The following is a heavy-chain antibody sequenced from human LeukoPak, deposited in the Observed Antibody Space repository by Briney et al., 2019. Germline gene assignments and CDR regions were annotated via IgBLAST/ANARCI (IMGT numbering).Heavy chain of an antibody. D-gene: IGHD6-13*01. CDR1: GFTFNIYS. V-gene: IGHV3-21*01. CDR3: ARPGIAAAGTGGMDA. J-gene: IGHJ6*02. Sequence: GGSLRLSCAASGFTFNIYSMSWVRQAPGKGLEWVSSISSSSSYIYYADSVKGRFTISRDNAKNSLYLQMNSLRAEDTAVYYCARPGIAAAGTGGMDAWGQGTTVTVSS. CDR2: ISSSSSYI.